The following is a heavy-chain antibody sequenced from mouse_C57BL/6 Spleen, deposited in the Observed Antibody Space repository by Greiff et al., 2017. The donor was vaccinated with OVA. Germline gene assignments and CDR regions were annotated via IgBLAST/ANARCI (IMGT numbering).Heavy chain of an antibody. J-gene: IGHJ2*01. Sequence: EVMLVESGGGLVKPGGSLKLSCAASGFTFSSYAMSWVRQTPEKRLEWVATISDGGSYTYYPDNVKGRFTISRDNAKNNLYLQMSHLKSEDTAMYYCARGDGYYEDYWGQGTTLTVSS. D-gene: IGHD2-3*01. V-gene: IGHV5-4*03. CDR1: GFTFSSYA. CDR2: ISDGGSYT. CDR3: ARGDGYYEDY.